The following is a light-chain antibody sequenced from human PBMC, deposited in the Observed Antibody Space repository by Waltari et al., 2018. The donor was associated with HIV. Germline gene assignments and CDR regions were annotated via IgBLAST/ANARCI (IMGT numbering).Light chain of an antibody. J-gene: IGKJ3*01. Sequence: EIVLTQSPGILYLSPGDRATLSCRASQSVSKTYLAWYQQKSGQAPRLLIYGASSRATGIADRFSGSGSGTDFTLTISRLEPEDFAVYYCQQYGSSPCTFGPGTKVDVK. V-gene: IGKV3-20*01. CDR3: QQYGSSPCT. CDR2: GAS. CDR1: QSVSKTY.